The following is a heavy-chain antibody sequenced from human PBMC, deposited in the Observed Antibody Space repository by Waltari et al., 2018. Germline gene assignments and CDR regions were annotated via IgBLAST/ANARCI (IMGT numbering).Heavy chain of an antibody. CDR3: ARGGIVVVPAAIGGPYYDY. CDR2: IYPNSGGT. Sequence: QVQLVQSGAEVKKPGASVKVSCKASGYTFTGYYMHWVRQAPGQGLEWTGWIYPNSGGTNYAQKFQGRVTMTRDTSISTAYMELSRLRSDDTAVYYCARGGIVVVPAAIGGPYYDYWGQGTLVTVSS. J-gene: IGHJ4*02. D-gene: IGHD2-2*02. CDR1: GYTFTGYY. V-gene: IGHV1-2*02.